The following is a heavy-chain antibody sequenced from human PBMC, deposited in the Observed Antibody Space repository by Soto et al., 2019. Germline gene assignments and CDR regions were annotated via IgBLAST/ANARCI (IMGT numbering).Heavy chain of an antibody. Sequence: QLQLQESGPGLVKTSQTLTLTCTVSGASVDSGGYYWTWIRQRPGKGLEWVGYIYYRGNTFYNPSLKSRLTISLDTSKNQFSLKLTSVTAADTAVYSCARDTAMTGAARYDYWGQGTLVTVSS. D-gene: IGHD6-25*01. J-gene: IGHJ4*02. CDR2: IYYRGNT. CDR3: ARDTAMTGAARYDY. CDR1: GASVDSGGYY. V-gene: IGHV4-31*03.